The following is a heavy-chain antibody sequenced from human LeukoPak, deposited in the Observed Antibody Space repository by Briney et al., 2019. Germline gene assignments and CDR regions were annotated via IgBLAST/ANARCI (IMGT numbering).Heavy chain of an antibody. D-gene: IGHD3-10*01. V-gene: IGHV4-4*07. CDR3: ARDQYYYGSGRSFWFDP. J-gene: IGHJ5*02. CDR2: VYTSGST. Sequence: SETLSLTCAVYGGSFSGYYRSWIRQPAGKGLEWIGRVYTSGSTNYNPSLKSRVTMSVDTSKNQFSLKLSSVTAADTAVYYCARDQYYYGSGRSFWFDPWGQGTLVTVSS. CDR1: GGSFSGYY.